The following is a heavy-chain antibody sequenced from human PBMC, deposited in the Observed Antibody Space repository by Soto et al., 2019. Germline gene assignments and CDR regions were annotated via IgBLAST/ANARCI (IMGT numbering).Heavy chain of an antibody. CDR1: GYTFTSYD. J-gene: IGHJ4*02. Sequence: QVQLVQSGAEVKKPGASVKVSCKASGYTFTSYDINWVRQATGQGLEWMGWMNPNSGNTGNAQKFQGRVTMTRNTSMSTAYTQLSSLISEDTAVYYCATTHYGDNVDYWGKGTLVTVSS. D-gene: IGHD4-17*01. CDR2: MNPNSGNT. CDR3: ATTHYGDNVDY. V-gene: IGHV1-8*01.